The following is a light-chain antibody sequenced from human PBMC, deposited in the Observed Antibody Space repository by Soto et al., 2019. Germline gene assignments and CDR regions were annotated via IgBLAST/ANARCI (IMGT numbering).Light chain of an antibody. CDR3: QQYNNWPPYT. V-gene: IGKV3-15*01. CDR2: GAS. CDR1: QSVSSN. J-gene: IGKJ2*01. Sequence: EIVMTQSPATLSVSPGERATLSCRASQSVSSNLAWYQQKPGQAPRLLIYGASTRATGIPARCSGSGSGREVTLTISSLQSEDFAVYYWQQYNNWPPYTFGQGTKLEIK.